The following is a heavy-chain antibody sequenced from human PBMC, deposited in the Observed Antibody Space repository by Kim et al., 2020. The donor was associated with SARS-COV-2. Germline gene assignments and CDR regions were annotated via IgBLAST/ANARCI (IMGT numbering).Heavy chain of an antibody. D-gene: IGHD3-10*01. V-gene: IGHV3-11*03. J-gene: IGHJ4*02. CDR2: ISSTSGYI. CDR1: GFSFNEYY. Sequence: GGSLRLSCAASGFSFNEYYMSWIRQSAGKGLEWAAYISSTSGYINYADSVRGRFTISRDNAKNSVYLEMNSLRAEDTAVYFCARIRRSVFSLDFWGQGTLVTVSS. CDR3: ARIRRSVFSLDF.